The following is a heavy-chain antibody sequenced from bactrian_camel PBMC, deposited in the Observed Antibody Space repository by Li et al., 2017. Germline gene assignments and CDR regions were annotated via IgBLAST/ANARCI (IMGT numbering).Heavy chain of an antibody. D-gene: IGHD2*01. CDR1: GDTYTSYC. CDR2: IDSDGST. CDR3: AADLTGWTTYCSGGYCPFGY. J-gene: IGHJ6*01. Sequence: HVQLVESGGGSVQAGGSLRLSCAASGDTYTSYCMGWFRHAPGKEREGVAAIDSDGSTSYADSVKGRFTISKDNAKNTLYLQMDSLKNEDTAEYYCAADLTGWTTYCSGGYCPFGYWGQGTQVTVS. V-gene: IGHV3S55*01.